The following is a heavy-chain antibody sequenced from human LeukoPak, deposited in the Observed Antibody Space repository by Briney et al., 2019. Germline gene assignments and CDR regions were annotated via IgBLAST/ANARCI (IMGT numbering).Heavy chain of an antibody. Sequence: GGSLRLSCAASGFTFSSYGMHWVRQAPGKGLEWVAVIWYDGSNKYYADSVKGRFTISRDNAENTLYLQMNSLRAEDTAVYYCVRGGSTHFQHWGQGTLVTVSS. J-gene: IGHJ1*01. CDR1: GFTFSSYG. V-gene: IGHV3-33*01. CDR2: IWYDGSNK. CDR3: VRGGSTHFQH. D-gene: IGHD3-16*01.